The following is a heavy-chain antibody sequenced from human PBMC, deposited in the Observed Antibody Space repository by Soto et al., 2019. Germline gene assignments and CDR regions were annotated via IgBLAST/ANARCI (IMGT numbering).Heavy chain of an antibody. CDR3: ARGPTDYYDNSANYFLDY. CDR1: GYTFITYG. J-gene: IGHJ4*02. Sequence: QVQLGQSGAEVKKPGASVKVSCKASGYTFITYGVSWVRQAPGQGLDWLGWISTYNGNTRYTERLQGRVTITTDTTTNTAYMELRNLRSDDTAVYYCARGPTDYYDNSANYFLDYWGQGTLVTVSS. V-gene: IGHV1-18*01. D-gene: IGHD3-22*01. CDR2: ISTYNGNT.